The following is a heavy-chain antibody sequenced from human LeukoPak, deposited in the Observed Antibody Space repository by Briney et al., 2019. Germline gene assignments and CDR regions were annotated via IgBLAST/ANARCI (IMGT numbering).Heavy chain of an antibody. CDR1: GGSIGSYY. J-gene: IGHJ4*02. D-gene: IGHD6-13*01. CDR3: AKGGIAAAGTSFYFDY. V-gene: IGHV4-59*01. CDR2: IYSSGST. Sequence: SETLSLTCTVSGGSIGSYYWSWIRQPPGKGLEWIGYIYSSGSTNYNPSLKSRVTISLDTSKNQFSLKLSFVTAADTAVYYCAKGGIAAAGTSFYFDYWGQGTLVTVSS.